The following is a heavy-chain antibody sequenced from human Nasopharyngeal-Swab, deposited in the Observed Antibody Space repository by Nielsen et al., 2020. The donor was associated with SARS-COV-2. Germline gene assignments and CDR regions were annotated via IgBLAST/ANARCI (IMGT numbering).Heavy chain of an antibody. Sequence: GESLKISCAASGFTFSSYAMSWVRQAPGKGLEWVSAISGSGGSTYYADSVKGRFTISRDNSKNTLYLQMNSLRAEDTAVYYCAKSRLPGYSGGWYPGGMDVWGQGTTVTVSS. CDR2: ISGSGGST. CDR3: AKSRLPGYSGGWYPGGMDV. D-gene: IGHD6-19*01. V-gene: IGHV3-23*01. J-gene: IGHJ6*02. CDR1: GFTFSSYA.